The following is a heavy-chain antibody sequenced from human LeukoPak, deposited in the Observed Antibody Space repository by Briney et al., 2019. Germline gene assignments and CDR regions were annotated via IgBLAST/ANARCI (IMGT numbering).Heavy chain of an antibody. J-gene: IGHJ4*02. CDR3: AKALEPPFWFDY. V-gene: IGHV3-23*01. CDR1: GFTFSSYA. CDR2: ISLGGSVT. D-gene: IGHD1-1*01. Sequence: GGSLRLSCAASGFTFSSYAMSWVRQAPWKGLDWVSAISLGGSVTYNADSVKGRFTIFRDNPKNTLYLQMNSLRVEDTAIYYCAKALEPPFWFDYWGQGTLVTVSS.